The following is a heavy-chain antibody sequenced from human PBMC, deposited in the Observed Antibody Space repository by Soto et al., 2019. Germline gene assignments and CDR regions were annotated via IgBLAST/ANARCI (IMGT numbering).Heavy chain of an antibody. J-gene: IGHJ4*02. CDR1: GFTFDDFS. D-gene: IGHD2-2*01. CDR3: AKEKHDASWTSFDY. CDR2: IGRDGIYT. V-gene: IGHV3-43*01. Sequence: EVQLVESGGAVVRPGGSLRLSCAASGFTFDDFSMHWVRQAPGKGLEWVSLIGRDGIYTYYADSVKGRFTISRDNSKNSLYLQMNSLTTEDTAFYFCAKEKHDASWTSFDYWGQGTLVTVSS.